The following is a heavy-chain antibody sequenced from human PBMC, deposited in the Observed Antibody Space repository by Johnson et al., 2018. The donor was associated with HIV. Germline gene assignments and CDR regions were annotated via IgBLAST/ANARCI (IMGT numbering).Heavy chain of an antibody. CDR3: ASKAAGTMHAFDI. J-gene: IGHJ3*02. Sequence: QVQLVESGGDVVQPGRSLRLSCAASGFTFSSYAMHWVRQAPGKGLEWVAVISYDGSNKYYADSVKGRFTISRDNSKNTLYLQMNSLRAEDTAVYYCASKAAGTMHAFDIWGQGTMVTVSS. V-gene: IGHV3-30*04. D-gene: IGHD6-13*01. CDR2: ISYDGSNK. CDR1: GFTFSSYA.